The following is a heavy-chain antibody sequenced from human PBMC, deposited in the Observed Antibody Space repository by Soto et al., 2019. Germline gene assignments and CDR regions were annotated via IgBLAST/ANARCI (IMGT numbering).Heavy chain of an antibody. CDR3: ARYYGGTVLDF. V-gene: IGHV4-34*02. CDR1: GGSFSGYY. CDR2: IDHIGST. J-gene: IGHJ4*02. D-gene: IGHD4-17*01. Sequence: QVQLQQWGAGLLKPSETLSLTCAVYGGSFSGYYWSWIRQPPGKGLEWIGKIDHIGSTNYNPSLKSRVTISVDMSKNQFSLTLSSVTAADTAVYYCARYYGGTVLDFWGQGTLVTVPS.